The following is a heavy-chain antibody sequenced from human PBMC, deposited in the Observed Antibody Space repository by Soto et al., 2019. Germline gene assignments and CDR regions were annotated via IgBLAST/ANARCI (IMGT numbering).Heavy chain of an antibody. D-gene: IGHD3-22*01. V-gene: IGHV1-58*01. J-gene: IGHJ4*02. CDR1: GFTFTSSA. CDR2: IVVGSGNT. CDR3: AAAPYYYDRSGYYLDY. Sequence: SVKVSCKASGFTFTSSAVQWVRQARGQRLEWIGWIVVGSGNTNYAQKFQERVTITRDMSASTAYMELSSLRSEDTAVYYCAAAPYYYDRSGYYLDYRGQGTLVTVSS.